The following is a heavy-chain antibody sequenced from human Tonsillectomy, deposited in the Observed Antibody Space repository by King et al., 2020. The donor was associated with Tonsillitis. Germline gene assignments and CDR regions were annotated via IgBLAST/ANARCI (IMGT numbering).Heavy chain of an antibody. V-gene: IGHV1-2*02. CDR2: INPNSGGT. CDR3: SRDGLVLAADFYYYHGMDV. Sequence: QLVQSGAEVKKPGASVKVSCKASGYSFTDYYIHWVRQAPGQGLEWMGWINPNSGGTNSAQQFQGRLTMTRDTSTSIAYMELSRLRSDDTAVYFCSRDGLVLAADFYYYHGMDVWGQGTTVTVS. D-gene: IGHD2-15*01. CDR1: GYSFTDYY. J-gene: IGHJ6*02.